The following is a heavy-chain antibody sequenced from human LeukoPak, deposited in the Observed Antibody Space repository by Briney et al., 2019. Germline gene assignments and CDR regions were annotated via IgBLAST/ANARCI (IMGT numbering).Heavy chain of an antibody. J-gene: IGHJ6*04. D-gene: IGHD1-14*01. V-gene: IGHV3-21*01. Sequence: PGGSLRLSCAASGFTFSSYSMNWVRQAPGKGLEWVSSISSSSSYIYYADSVKGRFTISRDNAKSSLYLQMNSLRAEDTAVYYCVRESAWVGQGIGRPLDVWGKGTTVTVSS. CDR3: VRESAWVGQGIGRPLDV. CDR2: ISSSSSYI. CDR1: GFTFSSYS.